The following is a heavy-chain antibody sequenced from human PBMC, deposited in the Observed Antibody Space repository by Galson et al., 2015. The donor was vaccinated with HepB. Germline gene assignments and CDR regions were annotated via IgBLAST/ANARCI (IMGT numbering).Heavy chain of an antibody. V-gene: IGHV3-23*01. CDR2: ISGSGGST. J-gene: IGHJ4*02. CDR3: AKDKIVVGRRGPNDY. Sequence: SLRLSCAASGFTFSSYAMSWVRQAPGKGLEWVSAISGSGGSTYYADSVKGRFTISRDNSKNTLYLQMNSLRAEDTAVYYCAKDKIVVGRRGPNDYWGQGTLVTVSS. D-gene: IGHD2-21*01. CDR1: GFTFSSYA.